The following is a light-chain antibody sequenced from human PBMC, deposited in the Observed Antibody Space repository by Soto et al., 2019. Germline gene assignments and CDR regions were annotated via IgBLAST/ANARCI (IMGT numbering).Light chain of an antibody. Sequence: EIVMPQSPATLSVSPVERATLSCMASQSVSSNLAWYQQKPGQAPRLLIYGASTRATGIPARFSGSGSGTEFTLTISSLQSEDFAVYYCQQYNDWPRTFGQGTEVDIK. CDR1: QSVSSN. V-gene: IGKV3-15*01. CDR2: GAS. J-gene: IGKJ1*01. CDR3: QQYNDWPRT.